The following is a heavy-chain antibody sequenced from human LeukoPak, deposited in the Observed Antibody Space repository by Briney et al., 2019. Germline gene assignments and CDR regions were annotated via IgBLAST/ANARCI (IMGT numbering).Heavy chain of an antibody. CDR2: IKQDGSEK. V-gene: IGHV3-7*01. CDR3: AKDFHRLGELDAFDI. D-gene: IGHD3-16*01. Sequence: GGSLRLSCAASGFTFSSYWMSWVRQAPGKGLEWVANIKQDGSEKYYVDSVKGRFTISRDNAKNSLYLQMNSLRAEDTAVYYCAKDFHRLGELDAFDIWGQGTMVTVSS. CDR1: GFTFSSYW. J-gene: IGHJ3*02.